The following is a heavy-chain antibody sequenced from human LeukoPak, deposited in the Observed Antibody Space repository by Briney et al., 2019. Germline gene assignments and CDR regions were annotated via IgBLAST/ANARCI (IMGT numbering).Heavy chain of an antibody. V-gene: IGHV4-59*08. D-gene: IGHD6-25*01. CDR1: GGSISSYY. J-gene: IGHJ2*01. CDR2: IYYSGST. CDR3: ARQGGGFWYFDL. Sequence: SETLSLTCTVSGGSISSYYWSWIRQPPGKGLEWIGSIYYSGSTNYNPSLKSRVTISVDTSKNQFSLKLSSVTAADTAVYYCARQGGGFWYFDLWGRGTLVTVSS.